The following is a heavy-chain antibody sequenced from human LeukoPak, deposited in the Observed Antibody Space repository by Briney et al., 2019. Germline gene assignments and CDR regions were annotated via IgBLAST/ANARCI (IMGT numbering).Heavy chain of an antibody. D-gene: IGHD3-22*01. CDR2: IYHMRST. V-gene: IGHV4-59*01. CDR3: ARGLTYYFDSSGYYVTDAFDI. Sequence: PSETLSLTRTVSGGSISSYYWSWIRQPPGKGLEWIGYIYHMRSTNYNPSLKSRVTISVDTSKNQFSLKLTSVTAADTAVYYCARGLTYYFDSSGYYVTDAFDIWGQGTMVTVSS. CDR1: GGSISSYY. J-gene: IGHJ3*02.